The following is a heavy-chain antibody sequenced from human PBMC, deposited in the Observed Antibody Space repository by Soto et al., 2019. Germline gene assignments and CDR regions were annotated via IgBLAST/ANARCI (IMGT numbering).Heavy chain of an antibody. CDR1: GFTFSTYS. V-gene: IGHV3-21*01. Sequence: EVQLVESGGGLVKPGGSLRLSCAASGFTFSTYSMNWVRQAPGKGLEWVSSISSSSTYIYYADSVKGRFTISRDNVKNSLYLQMNSLRAEDTAVYYCARYDSSGYYWPYYYYGMDVWGQGTTVTVSS. CDR2: ISSSSTYI. J-gene: IGHJ6*02. D-gene: IGHD3-22*01. CDR3: ARYDSSGYYWPYYYYGMDV.